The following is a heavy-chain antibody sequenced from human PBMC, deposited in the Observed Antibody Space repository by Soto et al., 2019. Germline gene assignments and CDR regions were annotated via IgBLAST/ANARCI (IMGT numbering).Heavy chain of an antibody. CDR3: AKDRPGYSSGWVTAEYFQH. CDR1: GFTFSSYA. D-gene: IGHD6-19*01. CDR2: ISGSGGST. J-gene: IGHJ1*01. V-gene: IGHV3-23*01. Sequence: EVQLLESGGGLVQPGGSLRLSCAASGFTFSSYAMSWVRQAPGKGLEWVSAISGSGGSTYYADSVKGRFTISRDNSKNTLYLQMNSLRAEDTAVYYCAKDRPGYSSGWVTAEYFQHWGQGTLVTVSS.